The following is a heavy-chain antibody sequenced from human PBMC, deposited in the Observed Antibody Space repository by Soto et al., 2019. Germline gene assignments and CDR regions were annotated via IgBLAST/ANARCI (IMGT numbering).Heavy chain of an antibody. CDR1: GFSLSSTRVA. J-gene: IGHJ4*02. D-gene: IGHD6-19*01. V-gene: IGHV2-5*02. CDR3: AHIVVAGLGYDFDY. CDR2: IYWDDDK. Sequence: QITLKESGPPLVKPTQPLTLTCTFSGFSLSSTRVAVGWIRQPPGKALEWLALIYWDDDKRYSSFLKSRLTITKDTSKNQVVLTMSNMDPVDTARYYCAHIVVAGLGYDFDYWGQGTLVTVSS.